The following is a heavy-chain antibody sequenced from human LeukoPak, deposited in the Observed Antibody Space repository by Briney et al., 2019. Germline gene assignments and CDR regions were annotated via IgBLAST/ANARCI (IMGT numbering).Heavy chain of an antibody. CDR2: IKVDGSEK. CDR3: VRWRWLQSEFDY. Sequence: GESLKISCAASGFTFSSYWMSWVRQTPQKGLEWVASIKVDGSEKFYVDSVKGRFTISRDSAQSSLSLQMNSLRVEDTAIYYCVRWRWLQSEFDYWGQGTLVTV. J-gene: IGHJ4*02. V-gene: IGHV3-7*01. CDR1: GFTFSSYW. D-gene: IGHD5-24*01.